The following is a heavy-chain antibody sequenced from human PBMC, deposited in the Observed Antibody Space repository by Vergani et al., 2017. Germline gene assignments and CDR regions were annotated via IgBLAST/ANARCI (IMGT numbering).Heavy chain of an antibody. D-gene: IGHD1-14*01. CDR2: LCPSGST. J-gene: IGHJ4*02. Sequence: QVQMQESGPGLVKTSETLSLTCSASGAPISYWCWSWLRQPAGKGLEWIGRLCPSGSTNYKPSLKSRVTMSIDTSKKQFSLKLTSVTAADTAVYYCACGAGPFDIWGQGTLVTVSS. V-gene: IGHV4-4*07. CDR3: ACGAGPFDI. CDR1: GAPISYWC.